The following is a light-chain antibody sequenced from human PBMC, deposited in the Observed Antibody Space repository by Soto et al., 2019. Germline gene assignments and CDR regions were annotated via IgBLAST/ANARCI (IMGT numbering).Light chain of an antibody. V-gene: IGLV2-14*01. CDR1: SSDVGGYTY. CDR2: EVS. CDR3: SSYTSSSTLEV. J-gene: IGLJ1*01. Sequence: QSALTQPASVSGSPGQSITISCTGTSSDVGGYTYVPWYQQHPGKAPELMIYEVSNRPSGVSNRFSGSKSGNTASLTISGLQAEDEADYYCSSYTSSSTLEVFGTGTKVTVL.